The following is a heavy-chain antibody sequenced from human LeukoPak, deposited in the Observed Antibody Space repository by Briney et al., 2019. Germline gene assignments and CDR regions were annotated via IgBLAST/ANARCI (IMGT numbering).Heavy chain of an antibody. V-gene: IGHV3-74*01. D-gene: IGHD1-26*01. CDR2: IDSNGRTI. CDR1: GFTFSSYA. CDR3: AKDFVGPDDY. Sequence: GGSLRLSCAASGFTFSSYAMSRVRQAPGKGLVWVSRIDSNGRTINYADSVKGRFTISRDNANSMLYLQMNSLRAEDSAVYYCAKDFVGPDDYWGQGTLVTVSS. J-gene: IGHJ4*02.